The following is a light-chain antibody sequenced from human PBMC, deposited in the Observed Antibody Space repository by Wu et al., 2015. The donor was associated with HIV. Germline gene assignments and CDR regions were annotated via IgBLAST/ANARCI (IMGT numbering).Light chain of an antibody. CDR3: QQHSGIPFT. J-gene: IGKJ2*01. Sequence: DIQMTQSPSSLSASVGDKVTLTCRASQAIRNSVAWLQQRPGQAPKLLLYAASTLESGVPSRFSGTGYGTDFTLTISGLQPEDFAIYYCQQHSGIPFTFGQGTRLDIK. CDR1: QAIRNS. CDR2: AAS. V-gene: IGKV1-NL1*01.